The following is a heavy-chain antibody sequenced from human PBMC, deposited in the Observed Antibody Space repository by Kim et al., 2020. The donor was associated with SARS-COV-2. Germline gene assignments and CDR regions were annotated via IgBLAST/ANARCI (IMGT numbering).Heavy chain of an antibody. D-gene: IGHD6-13*01. V-gene: IGHV5-51*01. CDR1: GYTFSNSW. CDR2: IYPGKADA. J-gene: IGHJ4*02. CDR3: ARQLDIAAAGAYVY. Sequence: GESLKISCKASGYTFSNSWIAWLRQMSGKGLEWMGIIYPGKADARYSPSFQGQVTISADKSISTAYLQWSSLKASDTAMYYCARQLDIAAAGAYVYWGQG.